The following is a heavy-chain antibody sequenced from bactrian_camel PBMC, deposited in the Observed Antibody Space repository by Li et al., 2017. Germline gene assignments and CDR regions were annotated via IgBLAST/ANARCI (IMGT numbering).Heavy chain of an antibody. CDR2: IGMDGRT. J-gene: IGHJ4*01. CDR1: GPVYRHNY. CDR3: TADPTVMGWLTNPKY. V-gene: IGHV3S53*01. D-gene: IGHD5*01. Sequence: VQLVESGGGAVQSGGSLRLSCVESGPVYRHNYMAWFRMVTGTEREGVAAIGMDGRTSAADSVKGRFTISQDRAKNTVYLQMNSLKLDDSAVYYCTADPTVMGWLTNPKYWGQGTQVTVS.